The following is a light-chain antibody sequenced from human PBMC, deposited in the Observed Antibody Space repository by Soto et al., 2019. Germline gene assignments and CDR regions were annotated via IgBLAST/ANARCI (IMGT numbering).Light chain of an antibody. CDR3: CSYAGSRTYL. CDR2: EGT. Sequence: ALTQPASVSGSPGQSITISCTGTSGDVGSYNLVSWYQQQPGKAPKLLIYEGTQRPSGVSNRFSGSKSGNTASLTISGLQADDEADYYCCSYAGSRTYLFGTGTKVTVL. J-gene: IGLJ1*01. CDR1: SGDVGSYNL. V-gene: IGLV2-23*01.